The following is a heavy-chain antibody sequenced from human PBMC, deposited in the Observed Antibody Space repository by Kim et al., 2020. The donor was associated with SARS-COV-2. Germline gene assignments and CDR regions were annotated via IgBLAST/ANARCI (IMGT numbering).Heavy chain of an antibody. CDR3: ASGSADCSSTSCYDVYYYYYGMDV. CDR2: IIPIFGTA. J-gene: IGHJ6*02. D-gene: IGHD2-2*01. V-gene: IGHV1-69*13. Sequence: SVKVSCKAFGGTFSNYAISWVRQAPGQGLEWMGGIIPIFGTANYAQKFQGRVTITADESTSTAYMELSSLRSEDTAVYYCASGSADCSSTSCYDVYYYYYGMDVWGQGTTVTVSS. CDR1: GGTFSNYA.